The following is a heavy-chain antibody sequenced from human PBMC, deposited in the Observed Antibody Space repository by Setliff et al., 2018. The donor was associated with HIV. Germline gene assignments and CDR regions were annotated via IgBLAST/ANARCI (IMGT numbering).Heavy chain of an antibody. CDR1: GFTFGSYA. CDR3: ARGYSSGWPPWGDYYYYMDV. J-gene: IGHJ6*03. Sequence: PGGSLRLSCAPSGFTFGSYAMSWVRQAPGKGLEWVSVISGSGDSTFYADSLKGRFTISRDNSKNTLYLQMNSLRSEDTAVYFCARGYSSGWPPWGDYYYYMDVWGKGTTVTVSS. D-gene: IGHD6-19*01. CDR2: ISGSGDST. V-gene: IGHV3-23*01.